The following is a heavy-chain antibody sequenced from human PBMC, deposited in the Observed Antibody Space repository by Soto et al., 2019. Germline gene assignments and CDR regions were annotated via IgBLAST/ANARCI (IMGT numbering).Heavy chain of an antibody. D-gene: IGHD5-12*01. CDR3: AREIMHMATDWYFDL. J-gene: IGHJ2*01. CDR1: GGSISGGVHS. V-gene: IGHV4-30-4*01. Sequence: QVQLQESGPGLVKPSETLSLTCTVSGGSISGGVHSWSWIRQPPGKGLEWIGHLFDSGSTYYNPSLKSRHTITVDTSPEQFSLRLSSVTAADTAVYYCAREIMHMATDWYFDLWGRGTLVTVSS. CDR2: LFDSGST.